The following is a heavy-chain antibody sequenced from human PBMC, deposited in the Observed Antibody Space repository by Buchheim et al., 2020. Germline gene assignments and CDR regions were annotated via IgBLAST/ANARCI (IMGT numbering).Heavy chain of an antibody. D-gene: IGHD2-2*02. CDR3: ERMPLDIVVVPAAISYYYYGMDV. CDR1: GGSFSGYY. Sequence: QVQLQQWGAGLLKPSETLSLTCAVYGGSFSGYYWSWIRQPPGKGLEWIGEINHSGSTNYNPSLKSRVTISVDTSKNQFSLKLSSVTAADTAVYYCERMPLDIVVVPAAISYYYYGMDVWGQGTT. V-gene: IGHV4-34*01. CDR2: INHSGST. J-gene: IGHJ6*02.